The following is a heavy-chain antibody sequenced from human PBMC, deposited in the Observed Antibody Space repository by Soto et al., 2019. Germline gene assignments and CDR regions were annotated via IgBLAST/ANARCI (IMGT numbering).Heavy chain of an antibody. CDR3: ARDLPPYDRRRQSAGAFED. D-gene: IGHD3-22*01. Sequence: QVQLQESGPGLVRPSETLSLTCSVSGSSFTGDYWSWIRQPAGKGLEWIGRVFGNVAGSPIYNSSIKNRVTMSVDPSTKQFSLKLTSVTAADTAVYFCARDLPPYDRRRQSAGAFEDWGQGILVTVSS. CDR1: GSSFTGDY. J-gene: IGHJ4*02. V-gene: IGHV4-4*07. CDR2: VFGNVAGSP.